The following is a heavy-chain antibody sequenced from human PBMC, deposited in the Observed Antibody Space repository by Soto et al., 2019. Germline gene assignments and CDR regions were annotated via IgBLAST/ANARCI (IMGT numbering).Heavy chain of an antibody. CDR1: GFTVGSNY. CDR3: ARDGGYSYGFDY. V-gene: IGHV3-53*01. Sequence: GGSLRLSCAASGFTVGSNYMSWVRQAPGKGLEWVSVIYSGGSTYYADSVKGRFTISRDNSKNTLYLQMNSLRAEDTAVYYCARDGGYSYGFDYWGQGTLVTVSS. CDR2: IYSGGST. D-gene: IGHD5-18*01. J-gene: IGHJ4*02.